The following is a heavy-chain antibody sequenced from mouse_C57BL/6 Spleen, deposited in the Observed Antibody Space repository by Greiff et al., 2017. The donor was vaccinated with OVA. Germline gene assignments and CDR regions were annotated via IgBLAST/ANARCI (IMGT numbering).Heavy chain of an antibody. CDR3: ARGGEKHVSYAMDY. CDR2: IYPGSGST. V-gene: IGHV1-55*01. CDR1: GYTFTSYW. Sequence: QVQLQQPGAELVKPGASVKLSCKASGYTFTSYWITWVKQRPGQGLEWIGDIYPGSGSTNYNEKFKSKATLTVDTSSSTAYMQLSSLTSEDSAVYYCARGGEKHVSYAMDYWGQGTSVTVSS. J-gene: IGHJ4*01.